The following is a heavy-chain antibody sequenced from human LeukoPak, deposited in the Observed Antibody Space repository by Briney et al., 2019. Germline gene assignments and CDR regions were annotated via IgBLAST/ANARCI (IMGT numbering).Heavy chain of an antibody. CDR1: GFTFSSYW. J-gene: IGHJ6*03. D-gene: IGHD3-9*01. V-gene: IGHV3-74*01. CDR2: IHSDGTST. Sequence: GGSLRLSCAASGFTFSSYWMHWVRQAPGKGLVWVSRIHSDGTSTSYADSVKGRFTISRDNAKNTLYLQMNSLRAEDTAVYYCARARGDDVLTGYYKYYYYSLDVWGKGTTVTISS. CDR3: ARARGDDVLTGYYKYYYYSLDV.